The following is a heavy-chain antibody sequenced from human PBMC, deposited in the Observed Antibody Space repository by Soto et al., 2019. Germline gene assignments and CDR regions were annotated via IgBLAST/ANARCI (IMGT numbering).Heavy chain of an antibody. V-gene: IGHV4-30-4*01. J-gene: IGHJ5*02. CDR1: SGSISSADYY. D-gene: IGHD1-26*01. CDR2: IYYTGSA. CDR3: ASGGSSNWFDP. Sequence: VQLQESGPGLVKPSQTLSLTCTVSSGSISSADYYWSWIRQPPGKGLEWIGYIYYTGSAYYNPSRKSRVTMSGDTSKNQFSLKVTSVTAADTAVYYCASGGSSNWFDPWGQGTLVTVSS.